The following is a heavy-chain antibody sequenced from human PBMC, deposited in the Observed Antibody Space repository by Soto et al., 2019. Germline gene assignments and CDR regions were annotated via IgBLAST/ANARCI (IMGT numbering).Heavy chain of an antibody. CDR2: ISGGGETT. CDR3: AKMITGSRVGSDD. D-gene: IGHD3-10*01. CDR1: GFTFGTYA. V-gene: IGHV3-23*01. J-gene: IGHJ4*02. Sequence: GGSLRLSCAASGFTFGTYAMSWVRQAPGKGLEWVSLISGGGETTYYAGSVKGRFTISRDNSRNTLYLQMNSLTAEDTALYYCAKMITGSRVGSDDWGQGTLVTVSS.